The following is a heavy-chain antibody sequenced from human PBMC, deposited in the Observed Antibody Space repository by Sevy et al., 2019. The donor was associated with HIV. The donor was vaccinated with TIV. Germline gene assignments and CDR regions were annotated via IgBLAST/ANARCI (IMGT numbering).Heavy chain of an antibody. D-gene: IGHD6-13*01. V-gene: IGHV3-72*01. CDR3: STHAGIAAAGRVFDY. Sequence: GGSLRLSCAASGFAFSDHYMEWVSQAPGKGLEWVGRTRNKADGYTTEYAASVKGRFTISRDDSENSLYLQMNSLKTEDTAVYYCSTHAGIAAAGRVFDYWGQGALVTVSS. CDR1: GFAFSDHY. J-gene: IGHJ4*02. CDR2: TRNKADGYTT.